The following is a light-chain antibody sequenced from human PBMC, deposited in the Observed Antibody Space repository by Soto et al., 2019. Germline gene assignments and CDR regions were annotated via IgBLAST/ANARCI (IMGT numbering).Light chain of an antibody. CDR2: GAS. CDR1: QSVSSSY. J-gene: IGKJ4*01. Sequence: EIVLTQSPGTLSLSKGERATLSCRASQSVSSSYLAWYQQKPGQAPRLLIYGASSRATGIPDRFSGSGSGTDFTLTISRLEPEDFAVYYCQQYGSSRLTFGGGTKVDIK. V-gene: IGKV3-20*01. CDR3: QQYGSSRLT.